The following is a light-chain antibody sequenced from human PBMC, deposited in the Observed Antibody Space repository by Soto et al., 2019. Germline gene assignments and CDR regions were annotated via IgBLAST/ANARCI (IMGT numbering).Light chain of an antibody. Sequence: DIQMTQSPSSLSASVGDRVTITSRASQSISSYLNWYQQKPGKAPKLLIFAASSLQSGVPSRFSGGGFGTDFTLTISSLQPEDFADYYCQQSYNTPWTFGQGTKVEIK. CDR2: AAS. V-gene: IGKV1-39*01. J-gene: IGKJ1*01. CDR1: QSISSY. CDR3: QQSYNTPWT.